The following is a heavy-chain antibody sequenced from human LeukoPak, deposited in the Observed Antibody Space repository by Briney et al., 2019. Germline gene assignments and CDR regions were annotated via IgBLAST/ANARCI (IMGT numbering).Heavy chain of an antibody. CDR1: GFTFSSYG. J-gene: IGHJ4*02. CDR2: ISYDGSNK. CDR3: ARAGLVMITFGGVFNY. Sequence: GGSLRLSCAASGFTFSSYGMHWVRQAPGKGLERVAVISYDGSNKYYADSVKGRFTISRDNSKNTLYLQTNSLRAEDTAVYYCARAGLVMITFGGVFNYWGQGTLVTVSS. V-gene: IGHV3-30-3*01. D-gene: IGHD3-16*01.